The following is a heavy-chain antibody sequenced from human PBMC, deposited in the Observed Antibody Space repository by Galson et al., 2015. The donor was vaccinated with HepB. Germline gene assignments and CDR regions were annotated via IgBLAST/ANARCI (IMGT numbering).Heavy chain of an antibody. V-gene: IGHV3-30*18. CDR2: ISYDGSNK. J-gene: IGHJ5*02. CDR3: AKGTDMITFGEVIANWFDP. Sequence: SLRLSCAASGFIFSSYGMHWVRQAPGKGLEWVAVISYDGSNKYYADSVKGRFTISRDNSKNTVYLQMNSQRAEDTAVYYCAKGTDMITFGEVIANWFDPWGQGTLVTVSS. D-gene: IGHD3-16*02. CDR1: GFIFSSYG.